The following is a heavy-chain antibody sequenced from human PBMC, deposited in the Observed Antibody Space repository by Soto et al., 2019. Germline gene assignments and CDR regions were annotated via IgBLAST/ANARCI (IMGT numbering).Heavy chain of an antibody. CDR2: IWYDGSNK. Sequence: PGGSLRLSCAASGFTFSSYGLHWVRQAPGKGLEWVAVIWYDGSNKYYADSVKGRFTISRDNSKNTLYLQMNSLRAEDTAVYYYARVANPPRTGLNGYEVGYYYYYGMDVWGQGTTVTVSS. D-gene: IGHD3-9*01. J-gene: IGHJ6*02. CDR3: ARVANPPRTGLNGYEVGYYYYYGMDV. CDR1: GFTFSSYG. V-gene: IGHV3-33*01.